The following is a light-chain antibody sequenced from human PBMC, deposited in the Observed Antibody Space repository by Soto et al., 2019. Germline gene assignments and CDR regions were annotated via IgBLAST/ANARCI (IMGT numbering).Light chain of an antibody. Sequence: DIQMTQSPSTLSASVGDRVTITCRASQSIGRWLAWSQQKPGKAPKVLIYKASSLESGVPSRFSGSGSGTEFTLTISSLQPDDIATYYCQQYDSFPWTFAQGTKVEIK. V-gene: IGKV1-5*03. CDR2: KAS. J-gene: IGKJ1*01. CDR1: QSIGRW. CDR3: QQYDSFPWT.